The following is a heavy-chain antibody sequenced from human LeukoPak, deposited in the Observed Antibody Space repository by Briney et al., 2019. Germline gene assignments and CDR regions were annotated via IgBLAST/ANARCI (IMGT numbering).Heavy chain of an antibody. CDR2: MNPNSGNT. CDR1: GYTFTSYD. V-gene: IGHV1-8*01. CDR3: ARVSTVVTPYIDC. D-gene: IGHD4-23*01. J-gene: IGHJ4*02. Sequence: ASVKVSCKASGYTFTSYDINWVRQATGQGLEWMGWMNPNSGNTGYAQKLQGRVTMTTDTSTSTAYMELRSLRSDDTAVYYCARVSTVVTPYIDCWGQGTLVTVSS.